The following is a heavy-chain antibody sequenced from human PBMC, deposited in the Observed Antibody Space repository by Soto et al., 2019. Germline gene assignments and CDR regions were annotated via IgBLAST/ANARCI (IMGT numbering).Heavy chain of an antibody. D-gene: IGHD2-15*01. Sequence: QVQLVESGGGVVQPGRSLRLSCAASGFAFSSYGMHWVRQTPGKGLEWVALIWYDGSNKYYADSVKGRFTISRDNSKNTLYLQMHSLRAEDTAVYVCARSPPGVACRYYFAFWGQGTLFTASS. CDR1: GFAFSSYG. J-gene: IGHJ4*02. CDR2: IWYDGSNK. CDR3: ARSPPGVACRYYFAF. V-gene: IGHV3-33*01.